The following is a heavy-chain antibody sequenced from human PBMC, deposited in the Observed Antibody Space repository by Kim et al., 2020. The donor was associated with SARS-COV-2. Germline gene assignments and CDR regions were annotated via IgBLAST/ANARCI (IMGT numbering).Heavy chain of an antibody. CDR2: IYYDGSNK. CDR3: ARDLDDYGDYAAFEI. V-gene: IGHV3-30*04. Sequence: GGSLRLSCAASGFTFSSYAMHWVRQAPGKGLEWVAVIYYDGSNKYYADSVKGRFTISRDNSKNTLYLQMNSLRAEDTAVYYCARDLDDYGDYAAFEIWGQKTVVTVSS. CDR1: GFTFSSYA. D-gene: IGHD4-17*01. J-gene: IGHJ3*02.